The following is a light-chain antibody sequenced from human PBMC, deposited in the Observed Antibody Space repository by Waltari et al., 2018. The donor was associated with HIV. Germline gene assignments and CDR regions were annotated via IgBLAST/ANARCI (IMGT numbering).Light chain of an antibody. CDR3: NSWDTNPEGVV. J-gene: IGLJ3*02. V-gene: IGLV3-19*01. Sequence: SELTQDPAVSVALGQTVRTTCQGDSLRNYYSTWYQQKPGRAPVLVIYGKNNRPSGIPERFSGSSSGNTASLTITATQADDEADYYCNSWDTNPEGVVFGGGTKLTVL. CDR1: SLRNYY. CDR2: GKN.